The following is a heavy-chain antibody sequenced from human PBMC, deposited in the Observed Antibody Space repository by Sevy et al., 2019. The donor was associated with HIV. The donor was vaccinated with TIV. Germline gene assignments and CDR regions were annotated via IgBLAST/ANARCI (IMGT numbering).Heavy chain of an antibody. CDR3: ARVLRDVVVVAATPAVYYYYGMDV. Sequence: GGSLRLSCAASGFTFSSYGMHWVRQAPGKGLEWVAVIWYDGSNKYYADSVKGRFTISRDNSKNTRYLQMNSQRAEDTAVYYCARVLRDVVVVAATPAVYYYYGMDVWGQGTTVTVSS. CDR2: IWYDGSNK. D-gene: IGHD2-15*01. J-gene: IGHJ6*02. CDR1: GFTFSSYG. V-gene: IGHV3-33*01.